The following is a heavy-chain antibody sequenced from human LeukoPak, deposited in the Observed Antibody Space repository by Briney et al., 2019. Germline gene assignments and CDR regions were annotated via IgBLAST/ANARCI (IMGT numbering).Heavy chain of an antibody. Sequence: PSETLSLTCTVSGGSFSSSSFYWGWIRQPPGQGLEWIGSICYSGSTYYNPSLKSRVTISVDTSKNQFSLKLSSVTAADTAVYYCARHWRTRFDYWGQGTLVTVSS. CDR3: ARHWRTRFDY. V-gene: IGHV4-39*01. J-gene: IGHJ4*02. CDR1: GGSFSSSSFY. CDR2: ICYSGST.